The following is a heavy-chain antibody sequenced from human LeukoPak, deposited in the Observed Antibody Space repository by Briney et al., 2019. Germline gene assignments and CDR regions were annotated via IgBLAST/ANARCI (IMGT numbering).Heavy chain of an antibody. CDR3: VRGDSHKSDWYNN. J-gene: IGHJ4*02. CDR1: GFRFSSYA. D-gene: IGHD6-19*01. Sequence: GGSLRLSCGASGFRFSSYAMHWVRQAPGKGLEWVAVMLYDGSTKYYADSVKGRFTISRDDSKNTLYLQMNSLRAEDTAVYYCVRGDSHKSDWYNNWGQGTLVTVSS. CDR2: MLYDGSTK. V-gene: IGHV3-30-3*01.